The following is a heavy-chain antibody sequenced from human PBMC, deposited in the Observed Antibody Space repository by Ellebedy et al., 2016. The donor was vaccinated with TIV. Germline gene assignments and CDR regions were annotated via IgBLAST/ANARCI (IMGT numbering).Heavy chain of an antibody. D-gene: IGHD6-13*01. CDR3: ARSHVPGYSSSWSDWYFDL. J-gene: IGHJ2*01. CDR2: ISSSSSYT. CDR1: GFTFSDYY. Sequence: GESLKISXAASGFTFSDYYMSWIRQAPGKGLEWVSYISSSSSYTNYADSVKGRFTISRDNAKNSLYLQMNSLRAEDTAVYYCARSHVPGYSSSWSDWYFDLWGRGTLVTVSS. V-gene: IGHV3-11*03.